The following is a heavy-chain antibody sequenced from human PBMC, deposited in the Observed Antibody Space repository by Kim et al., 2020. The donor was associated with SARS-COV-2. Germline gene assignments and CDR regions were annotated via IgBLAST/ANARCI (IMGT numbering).Heavy chain of an antibody. V-gene: IGHV4-59*08. J-gene: IGHJ4*02. CDR3: ARRLARSPNDYYFDF. Sequence: PALKSRVTISLATAKNQFSLRLSSLTAADTALYYCARRLARSPNDYYFDFWGQGTLVTVSS. D-gene: IGHD1-1*01.